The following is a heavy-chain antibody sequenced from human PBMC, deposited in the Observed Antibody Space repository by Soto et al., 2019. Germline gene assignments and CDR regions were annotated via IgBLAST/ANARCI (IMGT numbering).Heavy chain of an antibody. CDR1: GCSISSGGYY. Sequence: SETLSLTCTVSGCSISSGGYYWSWIRQHPGKGLEWIGYIYYSGSTYYNPSLKSRVTISVDTSKNQFSLKLSSVTAADTAVYYCARYGSGSYYTYYYGMDVWGQRTTVTVSS. J-gene: IGHJ6*02. V-gene: IGHV4-31*03. CDR2: IYYSGST. CDR3: ARYGSGSYYTYYYGMDV. D-gene: IGHD3-10*01.